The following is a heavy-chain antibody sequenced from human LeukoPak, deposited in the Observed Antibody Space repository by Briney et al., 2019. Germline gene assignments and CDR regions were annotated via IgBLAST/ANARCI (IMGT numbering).Heavy chain of an antibody. D-gene: IGHD6-6*01. CDR1: GFTFSNAW. CDR2: IKSKTDGGTT. Sequence: PGGSLRLSCAASGFTFSNAWMSWVRQAPGKGLEWVGRIKSKTDGGTTDYAAPVKGRFTISRDDSKNTLYLQMNSLKTEDTAVYYCTPSIAARRGAFDIWGQGTMVTVSS. CDR3: TPSIAARRGAFDI. J-gene: IGHJ3*02. V-gene: IGHV3-15*01.